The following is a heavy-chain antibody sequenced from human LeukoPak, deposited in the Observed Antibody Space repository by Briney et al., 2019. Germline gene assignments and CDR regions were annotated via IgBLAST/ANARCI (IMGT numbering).Heavy chain of an antibody. CDR3: ARGDTSGWRTPNDDY. V-gene: IGHV1-18*01. CDR2: ITVYNGNT. Sequence: GASVKVSCKASGYTFTSHAISWVRQAPGQGPEWIGWITVYNGNTIYAQKLQGRVTMTTDTSTSTAYMELRSLRSDDTAVYYCARGDTSGWRTPNDDYWGQGTLVTVSS. D-gene: IGHD6-19*01. CDR1: GYTFTSHA. J-gene: IGHJ4*02.